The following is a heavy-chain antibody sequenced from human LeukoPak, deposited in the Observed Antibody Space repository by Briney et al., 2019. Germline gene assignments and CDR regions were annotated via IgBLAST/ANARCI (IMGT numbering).Heavy chain of an antibody. CDR1: EYIFTGYY. J-gene: IGHJ4*02. CDR3: ARHGTPLRYGSGNYYKGAPFDY. CDR2: INPNSGGT. Sequence: ASVKVSCKASEYIFTGYYMHWVRQAPGQGLEWMGWINPNSGGTNYAQKFQGRVTMTRDTSISTAYMELSRLRSDDTAVYYCARHGTPLRYGSGNYYKGAPFDYWGQGTLVTVSS. V-gene: IGHV1-2*02. D-gene: IGHD3-10*01.